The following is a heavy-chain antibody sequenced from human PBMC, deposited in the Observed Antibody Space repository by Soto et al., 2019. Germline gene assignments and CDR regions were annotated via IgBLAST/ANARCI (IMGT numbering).Heavy chain of an antibody. CDR1: GYTFTSYG. J-gene: IGHJ4*02. CDR2: ISAYNGNT. CDR3: ARTSGYSSGGPY. D-gene: IGHD5-18*01. V-gene: IGHV1-18*01. Sequence: QVQLVQSGAEVKKPGASVKVSCKASGYTFTSYGISWVRQAPGQGLEWMGWISAYNGNTNYAQKLQGRVTMTTDTSPSTAYMELRSLRSDATAVYSCARTSGYSSGGPYWGQAPLVTVSS.